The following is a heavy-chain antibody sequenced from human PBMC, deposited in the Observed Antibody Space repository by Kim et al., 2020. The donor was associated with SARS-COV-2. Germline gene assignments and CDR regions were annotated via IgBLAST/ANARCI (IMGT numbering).Heavy chain of an antibody. Sequence: PSLQSRVTISVDTSKNQFALMLSSVTAADTAVYYCARGRGWSSSSLIFDPWGQGTLVTVSS. D-gene: IGHD6-6*01. V-gene: IGHV4-34*13. J-gene: IGHJ5*02. CDR3: ARGRGWSSSSLIFDP.